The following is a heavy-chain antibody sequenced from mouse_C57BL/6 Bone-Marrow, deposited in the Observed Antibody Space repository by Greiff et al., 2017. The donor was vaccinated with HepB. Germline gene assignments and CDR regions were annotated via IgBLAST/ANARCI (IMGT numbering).Heavy chain of an antibody. D-gene: IGHD1-1*01. J-gene: IGHJ2*01. Sequence: VQLQQPGAELVKPGASVKLSCKASGYTFTSYWMHWVKQRPGQGLEWIGMIHPNSGSTNYNEKFKSKATLTVDKSSSTAYMQLSSLTSADSAVYYCAREGYYYGSSHPYYFDYWGQGTTLTVSS. CDR3: AREGYYYGSSHPYYFDY. V-gene: IGHV1-64*01. CDR1: GYTFTSYW. CDR2: IHPNSGST.